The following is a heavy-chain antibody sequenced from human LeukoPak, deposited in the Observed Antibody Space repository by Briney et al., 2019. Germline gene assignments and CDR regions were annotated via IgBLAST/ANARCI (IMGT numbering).Heavy chain of an antibody. D-gene: IGHD1-14*01. J-gene: IGHJ4*02. CDR3: VKDRGSAGITPLDS. V-gene: IGHV3-9*01. CDR1: GFIFDDFA. CDR2: ISWNGAYK. Sequence: GGSLRLSCAASGFIFDDFAMHWVRQVPEKGLEWVSGISWNGAYKDYADSVKGRFTISRDNAKNSVHLQMNRLTPDDTALYFCVKDRGSAGITPLDSWGQGTLVAVSS.